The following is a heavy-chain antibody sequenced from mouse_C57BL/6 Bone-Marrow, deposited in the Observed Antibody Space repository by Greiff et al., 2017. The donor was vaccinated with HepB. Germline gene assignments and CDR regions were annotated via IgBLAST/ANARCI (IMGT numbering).Heavy chain of an antibody. Sequence: QVQLQQPGAELVMPGASVKLSCKASGYTFTSYWMHWVKQRPGQGLEWIGEIDPSDSYTNYNQKFKGKSTLTVDKSSSTAYMQLSSLTSEDSAVYYCARGWCAYWGQGTLVTVSA. V-gene: IGHV1-69*01. J-gene: IGHJ3*01. CDR3: ARGWCAY. CDR1: GYTFTSYW. CDR2: IDPSDSYT. D-gene: IGHD1-1*02.